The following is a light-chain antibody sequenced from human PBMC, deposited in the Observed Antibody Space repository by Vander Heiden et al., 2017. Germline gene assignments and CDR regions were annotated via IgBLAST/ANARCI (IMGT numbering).Light chain of an antibody. CDR3: QQSYSTPYT. CDR2: AAS. Sequence: LCPSSLAASVGDRGTITGRASQSISSYLNWYQQKPGKAPKLLIYAASSLQSGVPSRFSGSGSGTDFTLTISSLQPEDFATYYCQQSYSTPYTFGQGTKLEIK. CDR1: QSISSY. J-gene: IGKJ2*01. V-gene: IGKV1-39*01.